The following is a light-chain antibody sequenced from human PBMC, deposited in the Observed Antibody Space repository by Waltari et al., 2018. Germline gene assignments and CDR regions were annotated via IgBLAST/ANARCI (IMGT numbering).Light chain of an antibody. V-gene: IGKV1-5*03. CDR3: QQYRINPWT. CDR1: ESINSW. Sequence: DIQMTQYPSTLSASVGDRVTITCRASESINSWLAWYQEKPGKAPKLLIQKASNLESGVPSRFSGSGSGTEFILTISSLQADDFATYYCQQYRINPWTFGQGTKVEI. CDR2: KAS. J-gene: IGKJ1*01.